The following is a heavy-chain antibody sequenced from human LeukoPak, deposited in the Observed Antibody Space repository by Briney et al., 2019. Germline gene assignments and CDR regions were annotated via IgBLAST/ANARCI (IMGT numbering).Heavy chain of an antibody. CDR3: AKVATDSSSWNAKPDN. D-gene: IGHD6-13*01. Sequence: PGGSLRLSCAASGLTFSSYAMSWVRQAPGKGLEWVSAISGSGGSTYYAGSVKGRFTISRDNSKNTLYLQMNSLRAEDTAVYYCAKVATDSSSWNAKPDNWGQGTLVTVSS. V-gene: IGHV3-23*01. CDR2: ISGSGGST. J-gene: IGHJ4*02. CDR1: GLTFSSYA.